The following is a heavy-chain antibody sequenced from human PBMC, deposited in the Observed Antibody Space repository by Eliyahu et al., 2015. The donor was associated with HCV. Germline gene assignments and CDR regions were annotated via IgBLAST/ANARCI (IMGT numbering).Heavy chain of an antibody. J-gene: IGHJ4*02. CDR3: AKGGGSGRLFYFDY. CDR2: IIGVGGST. CDR1: GFTFSSYA. D-gene: IGHD3-10*01. Sequence: EVQVLESGGGLVQPGGSLRLSCAASGFTFSSYAMTWVRQAPGMGLEWVSTIIGVGGSTYYADSVKGRFTISRDDSNNTLYLQMNSLRVEDTAVYYCAKGGGSGRLFYFDYWGQGTLVTVSS. V-gene: IGHV3-23*01.